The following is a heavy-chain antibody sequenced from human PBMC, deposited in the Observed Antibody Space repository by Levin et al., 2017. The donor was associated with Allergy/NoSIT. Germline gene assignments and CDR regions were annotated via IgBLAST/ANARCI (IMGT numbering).Heavy chain of an antibody. CDR1: GFTFSSYG. Sequence: GGSLRLSCAASGFTFSSYGMHWVRQAPGKGLEWVAVISYDGSNKYYADSVKGRFTISRDNSKNTLYLQMNSLRAEDTAVYYCAKERSLYCSGGSCSTGGFDYWGQGTLVTVSS. J-gene: IGHJ4*02. D-gene: IGHD2-15*01. CDR2: ISYDGSNK. V-gene: IGHV3-30*18. CDR3: AKERSLYCSGGSCSTGGFDY.